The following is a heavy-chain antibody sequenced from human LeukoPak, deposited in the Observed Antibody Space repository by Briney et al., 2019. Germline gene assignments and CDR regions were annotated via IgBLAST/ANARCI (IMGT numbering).Heavy chain of an antibody. J-gene: IGHJ1*01. V-gene: IGHV1-8*01. D-gene: IGHD1-26*01. CDR2: MNPNSGNT. CDR1: GYTFTSYG. CDR3: AREGVGATVFQH. Sequence: ASVKVSCKASGYTFTSYGINWVRQATGQGLEWMGWMNPNSGNTGYAQKFQGRVTMTRNTSISTAYMELSSLRSEDTAVYYCAREGVGATVFQHWGQGTLVTVSS.